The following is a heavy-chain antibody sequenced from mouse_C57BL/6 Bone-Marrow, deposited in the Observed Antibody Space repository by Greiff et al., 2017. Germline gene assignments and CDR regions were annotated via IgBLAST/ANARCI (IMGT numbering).Heavy chain of an antibody. CDR2: IWSDGST. CDR1: GFSLTSYG. Sequence: VQLVESGPGLVAPSQSLSITCTVSGFSLTSYGVHWVRQPPGKGLEWLVVIWSDGSTTYNSALKSRLSISKDNSKSQVFLKMNSLQTDDTAMYYCARHSLYGNYVYWYFDVWGTGTTVTVSS. J-gene: IGHJ1*03. D-gene: IGHD2-1*01. V-gene: IGHV2-6-1*01. CDR3: ARHSLYGNYVYWYFDV.